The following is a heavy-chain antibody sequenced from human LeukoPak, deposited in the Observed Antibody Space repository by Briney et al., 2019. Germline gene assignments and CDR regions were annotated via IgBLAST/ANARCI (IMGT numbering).Heavy chain of an antibody. CDR1: GYSFTSYW. V-gene: IGHV5-51*01. CDR2: IYPGDSDT. J-gene: IGHJ5*02. Sequence: GESLQISCKGSGYSFTSYWIGWVRQVPGKGLEWMGIIYPGDSDTRYSPSFQGQVTISADKSISTAYLQWSSLKASDTAMYYCARHERGGRIAAAGISSWGQGTLVTVSS. D-gene: IGHD6-13*01. CDR3: ARHERGGRIAAAGISS.